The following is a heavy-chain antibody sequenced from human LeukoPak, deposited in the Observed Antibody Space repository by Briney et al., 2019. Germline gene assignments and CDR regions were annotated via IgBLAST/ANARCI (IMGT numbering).Heavy chain of an antibody. V-gene: IGHV4-34*01. D-gene: IGHD6-19*01. J-gene: IGHJ3*02. CDR1: GGSFSGYY. CDR2: INHSGST. CDR3: ARKRTRKAVAGLFTPFDI. Sequence: SETLSLTCAVYGGSFSGYYWSWIRQPPGKGLESIGEINHSGSTNYNPSLKSRVTISVDTSKNQFSLKLSSVIAADTAVYYCARKRTRKAVAGLFTPFDIWGQGTMVTVSS.